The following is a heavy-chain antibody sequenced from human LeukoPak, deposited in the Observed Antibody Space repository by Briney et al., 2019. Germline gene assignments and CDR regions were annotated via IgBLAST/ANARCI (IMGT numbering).Heavy chain of an antibody. D-gene: IGHD1-26*01. V-gene: IGHV4-59*01. Sequence: SETLSLTCNVSGGSITSYYWSWIRQPPGKGLEWIGDIYYTGRTDYNSSHKGRVTISVDTSRSQFSLKLSSVTTADTAVYYCARAPPRGVGPTHFDYWGQGILVTVSS. CDR1: GGSITSYY. J-gene: IGHJ4*02. CDR2: IYYTGRT. CDR3: ARAPPRGVGPTHFDY.